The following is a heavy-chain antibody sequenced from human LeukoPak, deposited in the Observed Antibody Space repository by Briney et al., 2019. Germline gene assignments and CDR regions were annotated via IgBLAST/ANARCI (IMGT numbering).Heavy chain of an antibody. CDR3: ARALAPYYYDSSGYFDY. CDR2: ISSSGSTI. Sequence: GGSLRLSCAASGFTFSDYYMSWIRQAPGKGLEWVSYISSSGSTIYYADSVKGRFTTSRDNAKNSLYLQMNSLRAEDTAVYYCARALAPYYYDSSGYFDYWGQGTLVTVSS. CDR1: GFTFSDYY. D-gene: IGHD3-22*01. V-gene: IGHV3-11*01. J-gene: IGHJ4*02.